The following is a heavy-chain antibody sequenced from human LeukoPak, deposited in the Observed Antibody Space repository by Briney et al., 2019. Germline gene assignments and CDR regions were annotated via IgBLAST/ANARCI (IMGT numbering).Heavy chain of an antibody. CDR1: RFSFSNYW. Sequence: GGSLRLSCAASRFSFSNYWMTWVRQAPGKGLEWVANIKQDGSEKYYVDSVKGRFTISRDNAKNSLYLQMNSLRAEDTAVYYCARDGDYDFWSGYPGAFDIWGQGTMVTVSS. D-gene: IGHD3-3*01. V-gene: IGHV3-7*01. J-gene: IGHJ3*02. CDR3: ARDGDYDFWSGYPGAFDI. CDR2: IKQDGSEK.